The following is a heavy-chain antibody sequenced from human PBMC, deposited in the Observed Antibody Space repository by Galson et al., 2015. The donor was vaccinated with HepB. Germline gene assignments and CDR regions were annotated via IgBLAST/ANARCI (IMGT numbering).Heavy chain of an antibody. CDR2: ISAYNGNT. CDR3: ATTNSGTVMDV. J-gene: IGHJ6*01. Sequence: SVKVSCKASGYTFTSYGISWVRQAPGQGLEWMGWISAYNGNTNYAQKLQGRVTMTTDTSTSTAYMELRSLRSDDTVVYYCATTNSGTVMDVWGKGPRSPSPQ. D-gene: IGHD2-15*01. CDR1: GYTFTSYG. V-gene: IGHV1-18*01.